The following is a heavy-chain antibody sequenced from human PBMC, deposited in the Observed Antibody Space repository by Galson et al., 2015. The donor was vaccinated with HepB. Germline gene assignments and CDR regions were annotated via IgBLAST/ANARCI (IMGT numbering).Heavy chain of an antibody. Sequence: SETLSLTCAVYGGSFSGYYWSWIRQPPGKGLEWIGEINPSGSTNYNPSLKSRVTISVDTSKNQFSLKLSSVTAADTAVYYCARGRRGYSYGFSPAEYFQHWGQGTLVTVSS. CDR1: GGSFSGYY. CDR3: ARGRRGYSYGFSPAEYFQH. V-gene: IGHV4-34*01. J-gene: IGHJ1*01. D-gene: IGHD5-18*01. CDR2: INPSGST.